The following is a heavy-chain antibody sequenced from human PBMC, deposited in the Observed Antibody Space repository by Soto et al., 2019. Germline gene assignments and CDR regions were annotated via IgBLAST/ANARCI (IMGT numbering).Heavy chain of an antibody. V-gene: IGHV3-74*01. J-gene: IGHJ5*02. CDR3: ATVFDL. CDR1: GFTLRSHR. CDR2: IDTDGGGT. Sequence: EVQLVESGGGIVQPGGSLRVSSAASGFTLRSHRIHWVRQVPGKGLEWVSRIDTDGGGTSYADSVKGRFTISTDNAKNTVNLQMNGLRGEDTAVYYCATVFDLWGQGTLVTVSS.